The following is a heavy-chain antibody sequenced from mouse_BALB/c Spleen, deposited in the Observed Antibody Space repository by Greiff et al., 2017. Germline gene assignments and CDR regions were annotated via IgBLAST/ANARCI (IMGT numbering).Heavy chain of an antibody. V-gene: IGHV2-9*02. Sequence: VKLMESGPGLVAPSQSLSITCTVSGFSLTSYGVHWVRQPPGKGLEWLGVIWAGGSTNYNSALMSRLSISKDNSKSQVFLKMNSLQTDGTAMYYCARGGVYYYGADWYFDVWGAGTTVTVSA. CDR2: IWAGGST. CDR1: GFSLTSYG. CDR3: ARGGVYYYGADWYFDV. J-gene: IGHJ1*01. D-gene: IGHD1-1*01.